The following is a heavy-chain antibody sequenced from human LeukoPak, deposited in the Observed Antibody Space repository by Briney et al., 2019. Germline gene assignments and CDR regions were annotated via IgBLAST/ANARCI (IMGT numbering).Heavy chain of an antibody. D-gene: IGHD3-10*01. V-gene: IGHV1-69*13. J-gene: IGHJ4*02. Sequence: SVKVSCKASGGTFISYAISWVRQAPGQGLEWMGGIIPIFGTANYAQKFQGRVTITADESTSTAYMELSSLRSEDTAVYYCARDLDSFGELSPNNWGQGTLVTVSS. CDR1: GGTFISYA. CDR3: ARDLDSFGELSPNN. CDR2: IIPIFGTA.